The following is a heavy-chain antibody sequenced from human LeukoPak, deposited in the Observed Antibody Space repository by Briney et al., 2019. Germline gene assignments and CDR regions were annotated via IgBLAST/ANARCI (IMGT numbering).Heavy chain of an antibody. D-gene: IGHD6-13*01. V-gene: IGHV3-23*01. CDR2: ITGGGDNT. J-gene: IGHJ4*02. Sequence: QTGGSLRLSCAASGLTFRGYAMSWVRQAPGKGLQWVSSITGGGDNTYYADSVKGRFTVSRDNSKSTLYLHMNSLSDKDTAVYYCATHSSSGWYNYWGQGTLVTVSS. CDR1: GLTFRGYA. CDR3: ATHSSSGWYNY.